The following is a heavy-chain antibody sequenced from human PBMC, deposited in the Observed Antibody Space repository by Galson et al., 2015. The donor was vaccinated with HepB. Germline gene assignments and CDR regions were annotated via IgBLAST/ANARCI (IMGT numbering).Heavy chain of an antibody. V-gene: IGHV3-7*03. CDR1: GFTFSSYW. CDR2: IKQDGSEK. Sequence: SLRLSCAASGFTFSSYWMSWVRQAPGKGLEWVANIKQDGSEKYYVDSVKGRFTISRDNAKNSLYLQMNSLRAEDTAVYYCARALGHWTGDAFDIWGQGTIVTVSS. D-gene: IGHD3/OR15-3a*01. J-gene: IGHJ3*02. CDR3: ARALGHWTGDAFDI.